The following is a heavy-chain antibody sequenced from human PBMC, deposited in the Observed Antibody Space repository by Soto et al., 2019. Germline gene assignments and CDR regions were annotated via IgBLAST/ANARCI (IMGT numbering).Heavy chain of an antibody. V-gene: IGHV4-4*07. J-gene: IGHJ4*02. D-gene: IGHD1-26*01. CDR2: IYTSGST. CDR1: GDSMTKYY. Sequence: QVQLQESGPGLVKPSETLSLTCTVSGDSMTKYYWSWIRQPAGKGLEWIGRIYTSGSTNYNPSLKSRVTMSIDTSNNHFSLKLKSVTAADTAVYCWARTVGAAYYFDFWGQGALVTVSS. CDR3: ARTVGAAYYFDF.